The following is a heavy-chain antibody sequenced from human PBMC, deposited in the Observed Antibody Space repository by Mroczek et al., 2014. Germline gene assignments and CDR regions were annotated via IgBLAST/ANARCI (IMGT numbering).Heavy chain of an antibody. D-gene: IGHD3-3*01. CDR2: IIPILGIA. CDR3: ARDKSRSDLLEWPRLGSWFDP. J-gene: IGHJ5*02. CDR1: GGTFSSYT. V-gene: IGHV1-69*04. Sequence: VQLVQSGAEVKKPGSSVKVSCKASGGTFSSYTISWVRQAPGQGLEWMGRIIPILGIANYAQKFQGRVTITADKSTSTAYMELSSLRSEDTAVYYCARDKSRSDLLEWPRLGSWFDPWGQGTLVTVSS.